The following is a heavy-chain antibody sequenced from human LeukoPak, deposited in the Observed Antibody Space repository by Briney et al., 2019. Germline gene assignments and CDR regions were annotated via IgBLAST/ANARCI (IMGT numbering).Heavy chain of an antibody. CDR1: GFTFSSSYS. D-gene: IGHD2-21*02. CDR3: ARDGDWAFDY. CDR2: ISLTTTTV. V-gene: IGHV3-48*01. J-gene: IGHJ4*02. Sequence: PGGSLRLSCAASGFTFSSSYSMNWVRQAPGKGLEWVAHISLTTTTVSYADSVKGRFTMSRDNAKNSLFLHMNSLRAEDTAVYYCARDGDWAFDYWGQGTLVTVSS.